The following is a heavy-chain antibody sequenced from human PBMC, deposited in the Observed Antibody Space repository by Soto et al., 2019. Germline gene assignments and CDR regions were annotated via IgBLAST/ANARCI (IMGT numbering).Heavy chain of an antibody. CDR2: ISHSGSTI. CDR1: GFVFSDYY. CDR3: AKSTPLGGRRFDL. V-gene: IGHV3-11*01. J-gene: IGHJ4*02. Sequence: QMHLIESGGGLVKPGGSLRLSCTASGFVFSDYYVGWIRQAPGKGLEWISYISHSGSTIKYANSVKGRFTISRDNANNPLFLQRNSLRAGDSARSYCAKSTPLGGRRFDLWCQGSLIIVSS. D-gene: IGHD3-16*01.